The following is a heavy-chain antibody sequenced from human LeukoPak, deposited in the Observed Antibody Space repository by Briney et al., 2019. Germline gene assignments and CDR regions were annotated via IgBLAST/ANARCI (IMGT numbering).Heavy chain of an antibody. CDR2: INSDGSST. D-gene: IGHD3-22*01. CDR1: GFTFSSYW. CDR3: VRSGYPTYYYDSSGYYQYLDY. J-gene: IGHJ4*02. V-gene: IGHV3-74*01. Sequence: PGGSVRLSCAASGFTFSSYWMHWVRHAPGKGLVWVSRINSDGSSTSYADSVKGRFTISRDNAKNTLYLQMNSLKPEDTAVYYCVRSGYPTYYYDSSGYYQYLDYWGQGTLVTVSS.